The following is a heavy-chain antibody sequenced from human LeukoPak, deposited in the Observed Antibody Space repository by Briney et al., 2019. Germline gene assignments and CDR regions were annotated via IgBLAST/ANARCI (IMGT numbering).Heavy chain of an antibody. D-gene: IGHD5-24*01. V-gene: IGHV3-74*01. J-gene: IGHJ4*02. CDR2: ITNDGSST. Sequence: TGGSLRLSCAASGLTFSSHWMHWVRQAPGKGLVWVSRITNDGSSTTYADSVKGRFTISRDNAKNMLYLQVNSLRAEDTAVYYCVRERDGYNYLDYWGQGTLVTVSS. CDR3: VRERDGYNYLDY. CDR1: GLTFSSHW.